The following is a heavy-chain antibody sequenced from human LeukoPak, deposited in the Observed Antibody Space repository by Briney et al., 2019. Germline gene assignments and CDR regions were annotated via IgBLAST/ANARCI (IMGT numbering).Heavy chain of an antibody. Sequence: GESLKISCKGSGYTFTSYWIGWVRQMPGKGLEWMGIIYPSDSDPRYSPSFRGHVTISADKSISTAYLQWSSLRASDTAMYYCARLSKVAIRSNNWFDPWGQGTLVTVSS. J-gene: IGHJ5*02. CDR1: GYTFTSYW. V-gene: IGHV5-51*01. CDR2: IYPSDSDP. D-gene: IGHD2-2*01. CDR3: ARLSKVAIRSNNWFDP.